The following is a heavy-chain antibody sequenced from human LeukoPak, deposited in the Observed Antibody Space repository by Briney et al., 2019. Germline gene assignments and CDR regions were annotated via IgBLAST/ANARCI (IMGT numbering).Heavy chain of an antibody. Sequence: TSETLSLTCDVSGVSIQSYWWSWVRKPAGKGLEWIGRIYTTGRTNYSPSFQSRVTMSIDVFSNQFSRTLRSVTAADTAVYYGARSGYTISAYLSDFWGQGAPVTVSS. CDR1: GVSIQSYW. CDR3: ARSGYTISAYLSDF. CDR2: IYTTGRT. D-gene: IGHD5-18*01. J-gene: IGHJ4*02. V-gene: IGHV4-4*07.